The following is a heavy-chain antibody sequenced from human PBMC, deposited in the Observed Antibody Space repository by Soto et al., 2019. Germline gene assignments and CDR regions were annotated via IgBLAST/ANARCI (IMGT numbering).Heavy chain of an antibody. CDR2: IIPILGIA. V-gene: IGHV1-69*02. CDR1: GGTFSSYS. D-gene: IGHD6-6*01. Sequence: SVKVSCKASGGTFSSYSISWVRQAPGQGLEWMGRIIPILGIANYAQKFQGRVTITADKSTSTAYMELSSLRSEDTAVYYCARSLGAARFNYYYMDVWGKGTTVTVS. CDR3: ARSLGAARFNYYYMDV. J-gene: IGHJ6*03.